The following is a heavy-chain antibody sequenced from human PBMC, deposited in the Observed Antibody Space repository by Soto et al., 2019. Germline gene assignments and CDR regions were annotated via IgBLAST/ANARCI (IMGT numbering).Heavy chain of an antibody. CDR1: GVSISSGDYY. J-gene: IGHJ6*02. CDR3: GTKIDSRCAMDV. D-gene: IGHD3-22*01. V-gene: IGHV4-30-4*01. Sequence: SETLSLTCTVSGVSISSGDYYWGWIRQPPGKGLEWIGYIYSSGTTYYNPSLKSRVTISLDTSKNQFSLRLSSLTAADTAVYNRGTKIDSRCAMDVWGRGTTVTVSS. CDR2: IYSSGTT.